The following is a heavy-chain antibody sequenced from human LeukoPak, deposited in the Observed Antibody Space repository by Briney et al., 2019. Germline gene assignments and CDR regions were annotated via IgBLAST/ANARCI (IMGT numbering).Heavy chain of an antibody. V-gene: IGHV3-23*01. CDR2: ISGSGGST. D-gene: IGHD2-2*02. Sequence: GGSLRLSCAASGFTFSSYAMSWVRQAPGKGLEWVSAISGSGGSTYYADSVKGRFTISRDNSKNTLYLQMNSLRAEDTAVYYCALLRPRYCSSTSCYNDVDSGPIDYWGQGTLVTVSS. J-gene: IGHJ4*02. CDR1: GFTFSSYA. CDR3: ALLRPRYCSSTSCYNDVDSGPIDY.